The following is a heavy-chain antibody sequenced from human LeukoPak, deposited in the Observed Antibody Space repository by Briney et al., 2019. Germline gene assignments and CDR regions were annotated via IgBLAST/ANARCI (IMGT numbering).Heavy chain of an antibody. CDR2: IYYSGST. D-gene: IGHD6-13*01. CDR3: ARDIKRGIAAALDY. Sequence: SETLSLTCTVSGGSISSSSYYWGWIRQPPGKGLEWIGSIYYSGSTYYNPSLKSRVTISVDTSKNQFSLKLSSVTAADTAVYYCARDIKRGIAAALDYWGQGTLVTVSS. CDR1: GGSISSSSYY. J-gene: IGHJ4*02. V-gene: IGHV4-39*07.